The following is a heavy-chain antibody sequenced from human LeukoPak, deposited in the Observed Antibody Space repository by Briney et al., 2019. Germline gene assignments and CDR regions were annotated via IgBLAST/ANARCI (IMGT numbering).Heavy chain of an antibody. V-gene: IGHV3-53*01. J-gene: IGHJ4*02. CDR2: IYSGGST. Sequence: PGGSLRLSCAASGFTVSSNYMSWVRQAPGKGPEWVSVIYSGGSTYYADSVKGRFTISRDNSKNTLYLQMNSLRAEDTAVYYCASRGSSSPFDYWGQGTLVTVSS. CDR1: GFTVSSNY. D-gene: IGHD6-6*01. CDR3: ASRGSSSPFDY.